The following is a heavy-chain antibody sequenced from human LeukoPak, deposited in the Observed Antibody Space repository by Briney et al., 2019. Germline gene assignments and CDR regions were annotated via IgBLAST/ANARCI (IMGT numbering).Heavy chain of an antibody. V-gene: IGHV4-30-4*01. CDR3: PRGPTAPGSGPYYYYMDV. CDR2: INYSGIT. Sequence: SQSLSLTCSVSGGSVGSADYYWSWIRLSPGRGLGWLGYINYSGITYYNPSLKSRVTISVATSMNQFSLKLSSVTAADPAGFSCPRGPTAPGSGPYYYYMDVWGKGTTVTVSS. CDR1: GGSVGSADYY. J-gene: IGHJ6*03. D-gene: IGHD3-10*01.